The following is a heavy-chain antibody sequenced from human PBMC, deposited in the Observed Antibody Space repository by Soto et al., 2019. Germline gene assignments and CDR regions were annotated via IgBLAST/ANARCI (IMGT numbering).Heavy chain of an antibody. D-gene: IGHD2-15*01. Sequence: LKISCKGSGYTFTNYWIGWVRQMPGKGLEWMGIIYAGDSDTRYSPSFQGQVTFSVDMSINAAYLQWSSLRASDTAIYYCARGYCSGGPCYSTRDFYYGLDVWGQGTTVT. CDR2: IYAGDSDT. CDR1: GYTFTNYW. J-gene: IGHJ6*02. CDR3: ARGYCSGGPCYSTRDFYYGLDV. V-gene: IGHV5-51*01.